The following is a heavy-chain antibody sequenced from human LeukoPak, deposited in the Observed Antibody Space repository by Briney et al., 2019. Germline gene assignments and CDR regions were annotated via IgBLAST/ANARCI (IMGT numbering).Heavy chain of an antibody. CDR1: GYTFTSYG. CDR3: AREDVDTAMVNWFDP. J-gene: IGHJ5*02. D-gene: IGHD5-18*01. CDR2: INPNSGGT. V-gene: IGHV1-2*02. Sequence: ASVKVSCKASGYTFTSYGISWVRQAPGQGLEWMGWINPNSGGTNYAQKFQGRVTMTRDTSISTAYMELSRLRSDDTAVYYCAREDVDTAMVNWFDPWGQGTLVTVSS.